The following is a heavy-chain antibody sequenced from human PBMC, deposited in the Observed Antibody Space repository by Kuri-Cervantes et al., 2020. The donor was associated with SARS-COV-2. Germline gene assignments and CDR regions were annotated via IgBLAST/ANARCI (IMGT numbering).Heavy chain of an antibody. CDR3: ARPAETGTRFDY. V-gene: IGHV3-30-3*01. CDR1: GFTFSSYA. CDR2: ISYDGSNK. Sequence: GESLKISCAASGFTFSSYAMHWVRQAPGKGLEWVAVISYDGSNKYYADSVKGRFTISRDNSKNTLYLQTNSLRAEDTAVYYCARPAETGTRFDYWGQGTLVTVSS. D-gene: IGHD1-1*01. J-gene: IGHJ4*02.